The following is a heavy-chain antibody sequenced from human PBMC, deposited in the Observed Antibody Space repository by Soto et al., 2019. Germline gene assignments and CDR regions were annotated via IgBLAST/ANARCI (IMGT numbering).Heavy chain of an antibody. V-gene: IGHV1-69*13. CDR1: GGTFSSYA. CDR2: IIPIFGTA. Sequence: ASVKVSCKASGGTFSSYAISWVRQAPGQGLEWMGGIIPIFGTANYAQKFQGRVTITADESTSTAYMELSSLRSEDTAVYYCASPYCSGGSCYSYNWFDPWGQGTLVTVSS. J-gene: IGHJ5*01. D-gene: IGHD2-15*01. CDR3: ASPYCSGGSCYSYNWFDP.